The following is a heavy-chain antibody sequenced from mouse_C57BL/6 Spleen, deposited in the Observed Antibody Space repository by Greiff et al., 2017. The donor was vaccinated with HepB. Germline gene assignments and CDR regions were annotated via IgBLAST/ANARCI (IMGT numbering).Heavy chain of an antibody. CDR1: GFTFSSYA. J-gene: IGHJ3*01. CDR2: ISDGGSYT. V-gene: IGHV5-4*01. Sequence: EVQVVESGGGLVKPGGSLKLSCAASGFTFSSYAMSWVRQTPEKRLEWVATISDGGSYTYYPDNVKGRFTISRDNAKNNLYLQMSHLKSEDTAMYYCARAGQLRPFAYWGQGTLVTVSA. D-gene: IGHD3-2*02. CDR3: ARAGQLRPFAY.